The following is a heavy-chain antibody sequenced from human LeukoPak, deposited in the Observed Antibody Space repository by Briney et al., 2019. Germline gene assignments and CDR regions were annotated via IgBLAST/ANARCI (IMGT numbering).Heavy chain of an antibody. D-gene: IGHD3-16*02. V-gene: IGHV4-61*02. CDR1: GGSISSGSYY. CDR3: AKSNSYGLVDI. Sequence: SETLSLTCTVSGGSISSGSYYWSWIRQPAGKGLEWIGRIYTSGSTNYNPSLKSRVTISVDTSKNQFSLKLSSVTAADTAVYYCAKSNSYGLVDIWGQGTMVTVSS. CDR2: IYTSGST. J-gene: IGHJ3*02.